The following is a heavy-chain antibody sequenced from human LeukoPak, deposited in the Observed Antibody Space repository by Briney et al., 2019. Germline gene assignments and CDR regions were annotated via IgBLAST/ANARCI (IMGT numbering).Heavy chain of an antibody. CDR2: INPNSGGT. D-gene: IGHD2-15*01. CDR1: GYTFTGYY. Sequence: ASVKVSCKASGYTFTGYYMHWVRQAPGQGLEWMGWINPNSGGTNYAQKFQGRVTMTRDTSICTAYMELSRLRSDDTAVYYCARDPSIGYCSGGSCYGLADYWGQGTLVTVSS. CDR3: ARDPSIGYCSGGSCYGLADY. J-gene: IGHJ4*02. V-gene: IGHV1-2*02.